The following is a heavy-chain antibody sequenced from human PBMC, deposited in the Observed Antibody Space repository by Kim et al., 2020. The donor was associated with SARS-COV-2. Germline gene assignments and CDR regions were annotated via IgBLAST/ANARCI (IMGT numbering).Heavy chain of an antibody. CDR3: AKDHPSNGWPAFDS. J-gene: IGHJ4*02. Sequence: GGSLRLSCVASGFTFTSRAMSWVRQSPVRGLEWVASINNGGNPYYANSVKGRLTISRDITKDTLYLQMNSLRADDTALYYCAKDHPSNGWPAFDSWGRGT. CDR1: GFTFTSRA. D-gene: IGHD6-19*01. V-gene: IGHV3-23*01. CDR2: INNGGNP.